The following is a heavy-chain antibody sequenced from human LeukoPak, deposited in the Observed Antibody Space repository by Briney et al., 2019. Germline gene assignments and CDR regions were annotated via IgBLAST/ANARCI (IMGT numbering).Heavy chain of an antibody. CDR2: IHHSGNS. V-gene: IGHV4-4*02. CDR1: GGSITTRTW. CDR3: ASLRQQLVSNYYMDV. Sequence: PSETLSLTCAVSGGSITTRTWWNWVRQAPGKGLEWIGEIHHSGNSNFNPSLKSRVTISVDTSKNQFSLKLSSVTAADTAVYYCASLRQQLVSNYYMDVWGKGTTVTVSS. D-gene: IGHD6-13*01. J-gene: IGHJ6*03.